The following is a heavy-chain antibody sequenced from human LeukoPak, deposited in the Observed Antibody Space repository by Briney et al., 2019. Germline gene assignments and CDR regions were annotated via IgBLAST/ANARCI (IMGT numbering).Heavy chain of an antibody. CDR1: GGSFSGFY. J-gene: IGHJ3*02. V-gene: IGHV4-34*01. Sequence: SETLSLTCTVSGGSFSGFYWTWIRQPPGKGLEWIGEITHTGSTNYHPSLMSRVTISADTSKNQFSLKLSSVTAADTTVYYCARGAPGRDDGLDIWGQGTMVTVSS. CDR3: ARGAPGRDDGLDI. D-gene: IGHD5-24*01. CDR2: ITHTGST.